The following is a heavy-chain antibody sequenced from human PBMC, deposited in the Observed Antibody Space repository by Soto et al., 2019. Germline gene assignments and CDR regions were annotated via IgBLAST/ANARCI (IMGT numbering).Heavy chain of an antibody. Sequence: RGGPLRLSCAASGFTFSSYAMHWVRQAPGKGLEWVAVISYDGSNKYYADSVKGRFTISRDNSKNTLYLQMNSLRAEDTAVYYCARDHELKKWLYGRHYYYYGMDAWGQGTTVNVSS. D-gene: IGHD6-19*01. J-gene: IGHJ6*02. CDR2: ISYDGSNK. CDR1: GFTFSSYA. CDR3: ARDHELKKWLYGRHYYYYGMDA. V-gene: IGHV3-30-3*01.